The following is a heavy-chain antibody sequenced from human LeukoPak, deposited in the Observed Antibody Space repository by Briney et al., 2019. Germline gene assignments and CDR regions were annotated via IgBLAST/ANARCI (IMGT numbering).Heavy chain of an antibody. D-gene: IGHD6-13*01. CDR3: ASCRIAAAAIDAFDI. Sequence: GGSLRLSFAASGFTVLNNYMSWVRQAPGKGLEWVSVIYSGGSTYYADSEKGRFTISRDNSKNTLYLQMNSLRAEDTAVYYCASCRIAAAAIDAFDIWGQGTMVTVSS. V-gene: IGHV3-53*01. J-gene: IGHJ3*02. CDR2: IYSGGST. CDR1: GFTVLNNY.